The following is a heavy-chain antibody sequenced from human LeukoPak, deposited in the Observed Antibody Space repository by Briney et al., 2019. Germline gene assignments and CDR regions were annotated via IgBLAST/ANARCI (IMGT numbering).Heavy chain of an antibody. V-gene: IGHV3-13*01. Sequence: TGGPLRLSCAAPGFTFSDYDMHWVRQATGKGLEWVSAIGTAGDTYYTGSVKGRFTISRENAKNSLYLQMNSLRAGDTAVYYCARVAKERVGGVYYFDYWGQGTLVTVSS. CDR1: GFTFSDYD. CDR2: IGTAGDT. CDR3: ARVAKERVGGVYYFDY. J-gene: IGHJ4*02. D-gene: IGHD1-1*01.